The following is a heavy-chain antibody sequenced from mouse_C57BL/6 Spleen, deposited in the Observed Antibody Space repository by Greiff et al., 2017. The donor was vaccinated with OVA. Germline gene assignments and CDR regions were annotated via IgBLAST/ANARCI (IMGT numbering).Heavy chain of an antibody. CDR2: ISYDGSN. J-gene: IGHJ1*03. Sequence: DVQLQESGPGLVKPSQSLSLTCSVTGYSITSGYYWNWIRQFPGNKLEWMGYISYDGSNNYNPSLKNRISITRDTSKNQFFLKLNSVTTEDTATYYCARDEYYGRWYFDVWGTGTTVTVSS. CDR1: GYSITSGYY. CDR3: ARDEYYGRWYFDV. V-gene: IGHV3-6*01. D-gene: IGHD1-1*01.